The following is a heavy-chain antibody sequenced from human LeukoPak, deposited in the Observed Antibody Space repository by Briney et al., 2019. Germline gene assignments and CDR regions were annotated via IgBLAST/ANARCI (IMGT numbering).Heavy chain of an antibody. V-gene: IGHV1-2*02. CDR1: GYSFTVHY. D-gene: IGHD4/OR15-4a*01. CDR3: ARDHDYGPDY. CDR2: IKPDSGAT. J-gene: IGHJ4*02. Sequence: ASVKVSCKTSGYSFTVHYLHWLRQAPGQGLEWMGWIKPDSGATTFAQNFQGRVTMTSDTSINTAYMELSSLTSDETAMYYCARDHDYGPDYWGQGTLVTVSA.